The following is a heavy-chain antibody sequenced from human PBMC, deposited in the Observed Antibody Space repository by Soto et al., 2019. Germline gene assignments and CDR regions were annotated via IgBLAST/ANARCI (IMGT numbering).Heavy chain of an antibody. CDR1: GGSIGSSSYY. J-gene: IGHJ6*02. CDR3: ARHKGGYYSGVDV. D-gene: IGHD3-16*01. V-gene: IGHV4-39*01. Sequence: SETLSLTCTVSGGSIGSSSYYWAWIRQPPGKGLEWIGNIYYSGTTYYNPSLKSRVTISVDTSKNQFSLKLSSVTAADTAVYYCARHKGGYYSGVDVWGQGTTVTVSS. CDR2: IYYSGTT.